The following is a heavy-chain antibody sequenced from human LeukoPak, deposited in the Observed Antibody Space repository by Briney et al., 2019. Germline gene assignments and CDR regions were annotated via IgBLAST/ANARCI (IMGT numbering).Heavy chain of an antibody. D-gene: IGHD3-3*01. Sequence: GGSLRLSCAASGFTFSSYSMNWVRQAPGKGLEWVSSISSSSSYIYYADSVKGRFTISRDNAKNSLYLQMNSLRAEDTAVYYCARDYDFWSGYNWFDPWGQGTLVTVSS. CDR1: GFTFSSYS. J-gene: IGHJ5*02. CDR2: ISSSSSYI. CDR3: ARDYDFWSGYNWFDP. V-gene: IGHV3-21*01.